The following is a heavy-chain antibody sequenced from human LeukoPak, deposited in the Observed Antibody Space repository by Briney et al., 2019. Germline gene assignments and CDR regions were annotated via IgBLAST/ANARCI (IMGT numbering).Heavy chain of an antibody. J-gene: IGHJ4*02. V-gene: IGHV3-23*01. CDR3: AKAGVVTAIP. CDR2: ISGGDGST. CDR1: GFTFSSYA. Sequence: GGSLRLSCAASGFTFSSYAMSWVRQAPGKGLEWVSTISGGDGSTYYADSVKGRFTISRDNSKNTLYLQMNSLRAEDTAVYYCAKAGVVTAIPWGQGTLVTVSS. D-gene: IGHD2-21*02.